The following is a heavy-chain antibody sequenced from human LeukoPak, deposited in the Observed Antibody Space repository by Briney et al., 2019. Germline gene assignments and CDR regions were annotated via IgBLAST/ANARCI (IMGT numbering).Heavy chain of an antibody. CDR1: GFTFSSYG. CDR2: ISYDGSNK. Sequence: GWSLRLSCAASGFTFSSYGMHWVRQAPGKGLEWVAVISYDGSNKYYADSVKGRFTISRDNSKNTLYLQMNSLRAEDTAVYYCAKDQSAYYYYGMDVWGQGTTVTVPS. CDR3: AKDQSAYYYYGMDV. J-gene: IGHJ6*02. V-gene: IGHV3-30*18.